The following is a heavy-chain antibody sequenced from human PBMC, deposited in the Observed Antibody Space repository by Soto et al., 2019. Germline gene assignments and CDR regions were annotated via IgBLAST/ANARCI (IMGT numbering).Heavy chain of an antibody. V-gene: IGHV4-59*01. D-gene: IGHD7-27*01. CDR1: GGSISSYY. Sequence: SETLSLTCTVSGGSISSYYWSWIRQPPGKGLEWIGYIYYSGSTNYNPSLKSRVTISVDTSKNQFSLKLSSVTAADTAVYYCARVKTGGQDAFDIWGQGTMVTVSS. J-gene: IGHJ3*02. CDR3: ARVKTGGQDAFDI. CDR2: IYYSGST.